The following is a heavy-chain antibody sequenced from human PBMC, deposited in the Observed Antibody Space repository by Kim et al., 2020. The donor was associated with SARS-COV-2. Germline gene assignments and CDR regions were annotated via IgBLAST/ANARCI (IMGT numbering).Heavy chain of an antibody. Sequence: SETLSLTCTVSGGSISTSSYYWGWIRQPPGKGLEWIGSIDYSGSAYYNASLMRRVTISADTTKNQFSLRMSSVTAADTAVYYCVRIFPTGYSGRGWFDRWGQGTLVTVSS. J-gene: IGHJ5*02. D-gene: IGHD5-12*01. V-gene: IGHV4-39*07. CDR3: VRIFPTGYSGRGWFDR. CDR2: IDYSGSA. CDR1: GGSISTSSYY.